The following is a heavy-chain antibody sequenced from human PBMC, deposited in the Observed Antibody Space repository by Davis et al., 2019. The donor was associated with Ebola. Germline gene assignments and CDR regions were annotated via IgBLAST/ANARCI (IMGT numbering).Heavy chain of an antibody. CDR3: AKDREQWLVRPFDFDY. D-gene: IGHD6-19*01. J-gene: IGHJ4*02. V-gene: IGHV3-30*02. CDR2: IRYDGSNK. Sequence: PGGSLRLSCAASGFTFSSFGMHWVRQAPGKGLEWVAFIRYDGSNKYYADSVKGRFTISRDNSKNTLYLQINSLRAEDTAVYYCAKDREQWLVRPFDFDYWGQGTLVTVSS. CDR1: GFTFSSFG.